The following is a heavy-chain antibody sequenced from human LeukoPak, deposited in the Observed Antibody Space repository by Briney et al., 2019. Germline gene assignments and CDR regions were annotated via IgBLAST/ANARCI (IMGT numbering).Heavy chain of an antibody. V-gene: IGHV4-34*01. Sequence: PSETLSLTCAVYGGSFSGYYWSWIRQPPGKGLEWIGEINHSGSTNYDPSLRSRITISVDKSKNHFSLKLNSVTAADTAVYYCARGGVGSVSFSPWLDPWGQGTLVTVSS. J-gene: IGHJ5*02. D-gene: IGHD3-10*01. CDR3: ARGGVGSVSFSPWLDP. CDR1: GGSFSGYY. CDR2: INHSGST.